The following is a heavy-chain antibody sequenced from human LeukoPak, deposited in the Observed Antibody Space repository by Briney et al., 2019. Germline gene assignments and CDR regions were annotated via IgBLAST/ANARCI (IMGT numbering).Heavy chain of an antibody. D-gene: IGHD3-3*01. V-gene: IGHV3-7*01. CDR1: GFTFSSYW. CDR2: IKQDGSEK. Sequence: GGSLRLSCATSGFTFSSYWMSWVRQAPGKGLEWVANIKQDGSEKYYVDSVKGRFTVSRDNAKNSLYLQMNSLRAEDTAVYYCARETPLGGRFLEWLLRGPFDYWGQGTLVTVSS. CDR3: ARETPLGGRFLEWLLRGPFDY. J-gene: IGHJ4*02.